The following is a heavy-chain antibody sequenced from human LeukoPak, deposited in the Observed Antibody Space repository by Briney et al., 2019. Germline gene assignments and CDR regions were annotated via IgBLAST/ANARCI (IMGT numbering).Heavy chain of an antibody. D-gene: IGHD2-2*02. CDR1: GYTFTGYY. CDR2: INPNSGGT. V-gene: IGHV1-2*02. CDR3: ARDGSPYQLLYVLDY. Sequence: ASVKVSCKASGYTFTGYYMHWVRQAPGQGLEWMGWINPNSGGTNYAQKFQGRVTMTRDTSISTAYMELSRLRSDDTAVYYCARDGSPYQLLYVLDYWGQGTLVTVSS. J-gene: IGHJ4*02.